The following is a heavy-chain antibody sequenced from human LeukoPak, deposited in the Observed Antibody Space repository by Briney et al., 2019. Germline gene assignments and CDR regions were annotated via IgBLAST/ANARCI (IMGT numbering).Heavy chain of an antibody. J-gene: IGHJ4*02. CDR2: INPSGGST. Sequence: ASVKVSCKASGYTFTSYYMHWVRRAPGQGLEWMGIINPSGGSTSYAQKFQGRVTMTRDTSTSTVYMELSSLRSEDTAVYYCARTEWSDDSSGYYFDFLGYWGQGTLVTVSS. CDR1: GYTFTSYY. CDR3: ARTEWSDDSSGYYFDFLGY. V-gene: IGHV1-46*01. D-gene: IGHD3-22*01.